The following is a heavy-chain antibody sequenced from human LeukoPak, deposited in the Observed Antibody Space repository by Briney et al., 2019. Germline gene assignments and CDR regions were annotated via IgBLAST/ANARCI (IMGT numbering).Heavy chain of an antibody. D-gene: IGHD4-17*01. CDR1: GFTFSSYG. Sequence: GGSLRLSCAASGFTFSSYGMHWVRQAPGKGLGWVAVISYDGSNKNYADSVKGRFTISRDNSKNTLYLQMNSLRAEDTAVYYCAKDLDYGDYYYYYGMDVWGKGTTVTVSS. V-gene: IGHV3-30*18. J-gene: IGHJ6*04. CDR2: ISYDGSNK. CDR3: AKDLDYGDYYYYYGMDV.